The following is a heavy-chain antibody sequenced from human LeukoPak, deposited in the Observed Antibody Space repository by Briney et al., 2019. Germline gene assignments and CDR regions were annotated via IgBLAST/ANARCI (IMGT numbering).Heavy chain of an antibody. V-gene: IGHV4-59*12. D-gene: IGHD2-2*01. Sequence: SETLSLTCTVSGGSISSYYWSWIRQPPGKGLEWIGSGSTYYNPSLKSRVTISVDRSKNQFSLKLSSVTAADTAVYYCASSTSYCSSTSCSTLDYWGQGTLVTVSS. CDR1: GGSISSYY. J-gene: IGHJ4*02. CDR3: ASSTSYCSSTSCSTLDY. CDR2: GST.